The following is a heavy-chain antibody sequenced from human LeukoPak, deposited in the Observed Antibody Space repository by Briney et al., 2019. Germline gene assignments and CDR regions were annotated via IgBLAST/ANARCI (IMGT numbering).Heavy chain of an antibody. CDR3: ARDGPVAGLGGMDV. J-gene: IGHJ6*02. D-gene: IGHD6-19*01. CDR1: GFTFSSYG. Sequence: PGRSLRLSCAASGFTFSSYGMHWVRQAPGKGLEWVAVISYDGSNKYYADSVKGRFTISRDNSKNTLYLQMNSLRAEDTAVYYCARDGPVAGLGGMDVWGQGTTVTVSS. V-gene: IGHV3-30*03. CDR2: ISYDGSNK.